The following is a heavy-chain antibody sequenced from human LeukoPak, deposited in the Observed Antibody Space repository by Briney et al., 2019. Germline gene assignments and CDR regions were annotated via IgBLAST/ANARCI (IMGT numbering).Heavy chain of an antibody. CDR2: IIPILGIA. D-gene: IGHD1-20*01. Sequence: ASVKVSCKASGGTFSSYAIVWVRQAPGQGLEWMGRIIPILGIANYAQKFQGRVTITADKSTSTAYMELSSLRSEDTAVYYCAREQFKLTGTTRSAFDYWGQGTLVTVSS. CDR1: GGTFSSYA. V-gene: IGHV1-69*04. CDR3: AREQFKLTGTTRSAFDY. J-gene: IGHJ4*02.